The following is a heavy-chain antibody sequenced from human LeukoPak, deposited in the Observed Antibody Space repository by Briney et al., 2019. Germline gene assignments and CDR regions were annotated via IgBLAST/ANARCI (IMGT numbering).Heavy chain of an antibody. V-gene: IGHV3-23*01. CDR2: ISGSGGST. J-gene: IGHJ6*02. CDR3: AKDQGGLMVRGVINYYYYYGMDV. D-gene: IGHD3-10*01. CDR1: GFTFSSYA. Sequence: GGSLRLSCAASGFTFSSYAMSWVRQAPGKWLEWVPAISGSGGSTYYADSVKGRFTISRDNSKNTLYLQMNSLRAEDTAVYYCAKDQGGLMVRGVINYYYYYGMDVWGQGTTVTVSS.